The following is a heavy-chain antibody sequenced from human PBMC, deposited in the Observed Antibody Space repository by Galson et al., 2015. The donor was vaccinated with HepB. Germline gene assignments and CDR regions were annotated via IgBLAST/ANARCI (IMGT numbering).Heavy chain of an antibody. Sequence: SLRLSCAASGFIFSRFWMSWVRQAPGKGLEWVAHIKQDGSEKYYVDSVKGRFTISRDNAKSSLYLQMNSLRAEDTAVYYCARSPDLYLDYWGQGALVTVSS. CDR1: GFIFSRFW. J-gene: IGHJ4*02. CDR3: ARSPDLYLDY. V-gene: IGHV3-7*03. CDR2: IKQDGSEK.